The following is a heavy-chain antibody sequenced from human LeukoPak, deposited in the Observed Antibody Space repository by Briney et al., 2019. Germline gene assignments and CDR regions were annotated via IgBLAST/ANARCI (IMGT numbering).Heavy chain of an antibody. CDR3: TRLPDFWSGYYRDAFDI. D-gene: IGHD3-3*01. CDR2: IRSKANSYAT. CDR1: GFPFSSYG. J-gene: IGHJ3*02. Sequence: PGGSLRLSCAASGFPFSSYGMHWVRQAPGKGLEWVGRIRSKANSYATAYAASVKGRFTISRDDSKNTAYLQMNSLKTEDTAVYYCTRLPDFWSGYYRDAFDIWGQGTMVTVSS. V-gene: IGHV3-73*01.